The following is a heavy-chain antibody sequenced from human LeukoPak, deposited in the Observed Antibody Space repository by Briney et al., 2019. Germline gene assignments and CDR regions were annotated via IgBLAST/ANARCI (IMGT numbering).Heavy chain of an antibody. CDR1: GGTFSSYA. CDR2: IIPILGIA. D-gene: IGHD3-10*01. CDR3: ARDPTMVRGVLTVDY. Sequence: SVKVSCKASGGTFSSYAISWVRQAPGQGLEWMGRIIPILGIANYAQKFQGRVTITADKSTSTAYMELSSLRSEDTAVYYCARDPTMVRGVLTVDYWGQGTLVTASS. J-gene: IGHJ4*02. V-gene: IGHV1-69*04.